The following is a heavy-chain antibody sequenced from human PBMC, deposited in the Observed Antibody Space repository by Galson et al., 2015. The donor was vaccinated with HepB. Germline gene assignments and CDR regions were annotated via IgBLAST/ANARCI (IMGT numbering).Heavy chain of an antibody. J-gene: IGHJ4*02. CDR1: GGTFSSYA. D-gene: IGHD1-26*01. CDR3: ARGGSYADFDY. V-gene: IGHV1-69*06. Sequence: SVTVSCKASGGTFSSYAISWVRQAPGQGLEWMGGIIPIFGTANYAQKFQGRVTITADKSTSTAYMELSSLRSEDTAVYYCARGGSYADFDYWGQGTLVTVSS. CDR2: IIPIFGTA.